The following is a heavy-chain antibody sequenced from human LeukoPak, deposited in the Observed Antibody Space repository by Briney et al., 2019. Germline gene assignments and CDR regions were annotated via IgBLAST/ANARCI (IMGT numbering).Heavy chain of an antibody. J-gene: IGHJ4*02. CDR1: GETFIHNF. CDR3: ARAMPYFYGSIAVPGTIDY. Sequence: SETLSLTCAVYGETFIHNFWTWIRQPPGKGLEWIGQINHSGSTYYNPSLKSRVTILLDTSKNQFSLKLTSVTAADTAVYYCARAMPYFYGSIAVPGTIDYWGQGILVTVSS. V-gene: IGHV4-34*01. CDR2: INHSGST. D-gene: IGHD6-19*01.